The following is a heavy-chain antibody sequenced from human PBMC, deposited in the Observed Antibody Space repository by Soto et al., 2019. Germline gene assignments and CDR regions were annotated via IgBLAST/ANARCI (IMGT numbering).Heavy chain of an antibody. V-gene: IGHV3-21*01. CDR1: GFTFSSYS. CDR3: AVGEETGTAWFGN. J-gene: IGHJ4*01. Sequence: EVQLLESGGGLVKPGGSLRLSCTASGFTFSSYSMNWVRRAPGKGLEWVSSISSSSSFIYSAGSVKGRFTISRDNAKNSRYRTMTSLRAEDTAVYFCAVGEETGTAWFGNWGHGPLVNVSS. CDR2: ISSSSSFI. D-gene: IGHD1-7*01.